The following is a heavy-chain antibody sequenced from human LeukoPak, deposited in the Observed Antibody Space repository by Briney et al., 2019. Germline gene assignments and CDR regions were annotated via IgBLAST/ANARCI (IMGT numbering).Heavy chain of an antibody. J-gene: IGHJ4*02. Sequence: GGSLRLSCAASGFTFSSYWMHWVRQAPGKGLVWVSRINSDGSSTNYADSVKGRFTISRDNAKNTLYLQMNSLRAEDTAVYYCAKLGTTSVTTGYWGQGTLVTVSS. CDR3: AKLGTTSVTTGY. CDR1: GFTFSSYW. D-gene: IGHD4-17*01. V-gene: IGHV3-74*01. CDR2: INSDGSST.